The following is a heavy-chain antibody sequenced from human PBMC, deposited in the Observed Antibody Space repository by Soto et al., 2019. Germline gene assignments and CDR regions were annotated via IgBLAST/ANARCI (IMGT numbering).Heavy chain of an antibody. CDR1: GGSFSGYY. CDR2: INHSGST. CDR3: ARGGYDILTGRFDY. J-gene: IGHJ4*02. D-gene: IGHD3-9*01. Sequence: QVQLQQWGAGLLKPSETLSLTCAVYGGSFSGYYWSWIRQPPGKGLEWIGEINHSGSTNYNPSLKSRVTXXVXTXXNQFSLKLSSVTAADTAVYYCARGGYDILTGRFDYWGQGTLVTVSS. V-gene: IGHV4-34*01.